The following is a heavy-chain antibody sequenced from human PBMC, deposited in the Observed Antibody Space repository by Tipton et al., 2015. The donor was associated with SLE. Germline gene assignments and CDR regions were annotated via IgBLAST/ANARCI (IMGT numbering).Heavy chain of an antibody. D-gene: IGHD3-10*01. Sequence: TLSLTCAVSGYSISSGYYWGWIRQPPGKGMEWSGSIYYSGSTYYNPSLKSRVTISVDTSKNQFSLKLSSVTAADTAVYYCARRGRGSPDYWGQGTLVTVSS. V-gene: IGHV4-38-2*01. CDR3: ARRGRGSPDY. CDR1: GYSISSGYY. CDR2: IYYSGST. J-gene: IGHJ4*02.